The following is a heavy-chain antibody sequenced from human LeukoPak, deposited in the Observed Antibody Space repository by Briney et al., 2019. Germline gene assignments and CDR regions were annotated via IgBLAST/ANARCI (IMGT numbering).Heavy chain of an antibody. V-gene: IGHV4-39*01. D-gene: IGHD5-18*01. CDR1: GGSISSNSYY. J-gene: IGHJ4*02. CDR3: ARGYSYGYSYYFDY. Sequence: SETLSLTCTVSGGSISSNSYYWGWIRQPPGMGLEWIGSLYYSGSTYYNPSLKSRVTMSVDTSKNQFSLKLSSVTAADTAVYYCARGYSYGYSYYFDYWGQGTLVTVSS. CDR2: LYYSGST.